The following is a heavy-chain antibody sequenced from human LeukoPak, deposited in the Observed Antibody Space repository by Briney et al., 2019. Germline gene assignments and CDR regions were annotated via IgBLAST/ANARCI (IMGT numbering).Heavy chain of an antibody. CDR1: GDRFTTSW. Sequence: GESLKISCKGSGDRFTTSWINWVRQMPGKGLEWMGRIDSSDSYTNYSPSFQGHVTISADKSISTAYLQWSSLKASDTAMYYCARQFGGRLNGAFDIWGQGTMVTVSS. CDR3: ARQFGGRLNGAFDI. CDR2: IDSSDSYT. V-gene: IGHV5-10-1*01. J-gene: IGHJ3*02. D-gene: IGHD3-16*01.